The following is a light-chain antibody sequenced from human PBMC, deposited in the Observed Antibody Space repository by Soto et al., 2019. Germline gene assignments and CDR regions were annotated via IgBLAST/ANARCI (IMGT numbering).Light chain of an antibody. J-gene: IGKJ4*01. CDR1: ESINNN. V-gene: IGKV3-15*01. CDR2: AAT. Sequence: EIVMTQSPATLSVSPGEGATLSCTVSESINNNLAWYQQKPGQAPRLLIYAATTRATGFPARFSGSGSGTEFTLTISSLQSEDFAVYYCQQHHKWPLTFGGGTKVDIK. CDR3: QQHHKWPLT.